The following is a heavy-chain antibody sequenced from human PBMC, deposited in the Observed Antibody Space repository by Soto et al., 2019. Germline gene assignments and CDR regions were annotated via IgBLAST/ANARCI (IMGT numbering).Heavy chain of an antibody. Sequence: EVQLVESGGGLVQPGGSLRLSCAASGFTVSSNYMSWVRQAPGKGLEWVSVIYSGGSTYYADSVKGRFTISRHNSKNTLYLQMNSLRAEDTAVYYCASRYYYGSGRYYKRGVAFDIWGQGTMVTVSS. J-gene: IGHJ3*02. CDR2: IYSGGST. CDR1: GFTVSSNY. CDR3: ASRYYYGSGRYYKRGVAFDI. D-gene: IGHD3-10*01. V-gene: IGHV3-53*04.